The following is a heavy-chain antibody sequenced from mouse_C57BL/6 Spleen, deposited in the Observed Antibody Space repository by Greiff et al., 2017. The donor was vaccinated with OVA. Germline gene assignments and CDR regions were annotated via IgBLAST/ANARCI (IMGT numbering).Heavy chain of an antibody. CDR2: IHPNSGST. CDR3: ARLGHGYDGGFAY. D-gene: IGHD2-2*01. V-gene: IGHV1-64*01. Sequence: QVQLKQPGAELVKPGASVKLSCKASGYTFTSYWMHWVKQRPGQGLEWIGMIHPNSGSTNYNEKFKSKATLTVDKSSSTAYMQLSSLTSEDSAVYYCARLGHGYDGGFAYWGQGTLVTVSA. CDR1: GYTFTSYW. J-gene: IGHJ3*01.